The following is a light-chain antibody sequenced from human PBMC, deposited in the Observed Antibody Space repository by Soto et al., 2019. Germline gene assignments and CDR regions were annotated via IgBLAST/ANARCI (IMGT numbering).Light chain of an antibody. CDR2: GTS. J-gene: IGKJ1*01. CDR1: QSVGSSY. CDR3: QQYTTSSWT. V-gene: IGKV3-20*01. Sequence: EVVLTQSPGTLSLSPGERAPLSCRASQSVGSSYLAWYQQKHGQAPRVLIYGTSSRATGIPDRFSGSGSGTDGTLTISRLENEDCAVYYCQQYTTSSWTFGQGTKVDIK.